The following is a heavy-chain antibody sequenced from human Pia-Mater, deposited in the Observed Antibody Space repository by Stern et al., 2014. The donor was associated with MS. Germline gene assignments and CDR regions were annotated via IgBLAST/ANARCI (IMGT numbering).Heavy chain of an antibody. D-gene: IGHD5-24*01. Sequence: VQLVESGPGLVKPSQTLSLTCAVTGGSISSAEYYWSWIRQSPGKGLEWIGYIHYSGTTYYNPSLKSRVTISVYTSKNQFSLKLRSVTAADTAVYYCSRDADGYSLVFGYWGRGTLVTVSS. CDR1: GGSISSAEYY. CDR3: SRDADGYSLVFGY. V-gene: IGHV4-30-4*01. J-gene: IGHJ4*02. CDR2: IHYSGTT.